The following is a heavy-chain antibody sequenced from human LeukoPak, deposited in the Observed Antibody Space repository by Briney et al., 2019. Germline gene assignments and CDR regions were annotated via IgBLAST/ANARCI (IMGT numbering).Heavy chain of an antibody. D-gene: IGHD2-15*01. V-gene: IGHV3-53*01. Sequence: PGGSLRLSCEASGFSSSAHTMNWVRQAPGKGLEWVSVIYSGGSTYCGDSVKGRFTISRDNSKNTLYLQMNSLRAEDTAVYYCARDRRYCSGSSCYSGVDYWGQGTLVTVSS. CDR2: IYSGGST. CDR1: GFSSSAHT. J-gene: IGHJ4*02. CDR3: ARDRRYCSGSSCYSGVDY.